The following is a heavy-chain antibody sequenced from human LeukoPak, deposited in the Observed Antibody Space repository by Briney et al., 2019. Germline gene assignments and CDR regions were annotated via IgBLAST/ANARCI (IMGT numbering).Heavy chain of an antibody. CDR2: IYTSGST. D-gene: IGHD3-9*01. Sequence: SQTLSLTCAVSGGSISSGSYYWSWIRQPAGKGLEWIGRIYTSGSTNYNPSLKSRVTISVDTSKNQFSLKLSSVTAADTAVYYCARGNDILTGMSFDYWGQGTLVTVSS. V-gene: IGHV4-61*02. CDR1: GGSISSGSYY. J-gene: IGHJ4*02. CDR3: ARGNDILTGMSFDY.